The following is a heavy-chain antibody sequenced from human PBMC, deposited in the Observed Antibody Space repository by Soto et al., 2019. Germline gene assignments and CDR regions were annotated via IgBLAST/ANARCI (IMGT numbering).Heavy chain of an antibody. Sequence: EVQLVESGGGLVQPGRSLGLSCAASGFTFDDFAMHWVRQVPGKGLEWVSCISWNSGNTGYADSVRGRFTISRDNAKNSLYLQMNSLRPEDTAVYYCAKDSSFHVLHKGTVYNWGQGTLVTVSS. D-gene: IGHD3-10*01. CDR3: AKDSSFHVLHKGTVYN. CDR2: ISWNSGNT. J-gene: IGHJ4*02. CDR1: GFTFDDFA. V-gene: IGHV3-9*01.